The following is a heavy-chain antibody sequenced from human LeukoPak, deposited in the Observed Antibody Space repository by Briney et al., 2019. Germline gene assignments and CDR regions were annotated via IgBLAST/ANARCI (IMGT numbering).Heavy chain of an antibody. Sequence: SQTLSLTCAISGDSFSSNSAAWNRIRQSPSRGLEWLGRTFYRSKWYNDYAVSVKSRITINPDTSKNQVSLQLNSVTPEDTAVYYCARETSFRYYDIWSGWDYWGQGTLVTVSS. CDR2: TFYRSKWYN. CDR3: ARETSFRYYDIWSGWDY. CDR1: GDSFSSNSAA. D-gene: IGHD3-3*01. V-gene: IGHV6-1*01. J-gene: IGHJ4*02.